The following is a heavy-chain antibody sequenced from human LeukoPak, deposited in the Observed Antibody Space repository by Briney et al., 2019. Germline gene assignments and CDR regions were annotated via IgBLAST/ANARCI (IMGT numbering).Heavy chain of an antibody. Sequence: ASVKVSCKASGYTFTGYYMHWVRQAPGQGLEWMGWINPNSSGTNYAQKFQGRVTMTRDTSISTAYMELSRLRSDDTAVYYCAREGNYGDYEGFDYWGQGTLVTVSS. J-gene: IGHJ4*02. V-gene: IGHV1-2*02. CDR2: INPNSSGT. D-gene: IGHD4-17*01. CDR1: GYTFTGYY. CDR3: AREGNYGDYEGFDY.